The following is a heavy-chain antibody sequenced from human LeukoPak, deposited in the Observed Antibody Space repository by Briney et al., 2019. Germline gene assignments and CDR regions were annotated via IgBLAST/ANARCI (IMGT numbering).Heavy chain of an antibody. Sequence: SVKVSCKACGGTFSSYAISWVRQAPGQGLEWMGGIIPIFGTANYAQKFQGRVTITADESTSTAYMELSSLRSEDTAVYYCARARIVVVPAAMEYYFDYWGQGTLVTVSS. CDR2: IIPIFGTA. V-gene: IGHV1-69*13. D-gene: IGHD2-2*01. CDR1: GGTFSSYA. J-gene: IGHJ4*02. CDR3: ARARIVVVPAAMEYYFDY.